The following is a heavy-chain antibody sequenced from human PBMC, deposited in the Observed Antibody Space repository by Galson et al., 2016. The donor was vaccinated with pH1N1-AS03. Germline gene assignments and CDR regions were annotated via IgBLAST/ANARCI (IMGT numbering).Heavy chain of an antibody. Sequence: SLRLSCAASGFTFSTFAMSWVRRAPGKGLEWVSLIRGTSQITYYADSVKGRFTISKDDSKSTLFLQMNSLRAEDTAIYYCARLSGMVPTEYSFASWGQGTLVAVSS. CDR3: ARLSGMVPTEYSFAS. D-gene: IGHD3-3*01. V-gene: IGHV3-23*01. CDR2: IRGTSQIT. CDR1: GFTFSTFA. J-gene: IGHJ4*02.